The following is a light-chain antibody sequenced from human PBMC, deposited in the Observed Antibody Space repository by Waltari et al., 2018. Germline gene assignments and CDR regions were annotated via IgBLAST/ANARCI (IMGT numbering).Light chain of an antibody. CDR1: SSDVGGYNY. J-gene: IGLJ1*01. V-gene: IGLV2-14*03. Sequence: QSALTQPPSVSGSPGQSITISCTGTSSDVGGYNYVSWYQQHPGTTPKLIIFDVNRRPSGVSHRFSGSKSGNTASLTISGLQAEDEADYYCGSYTTRATHVFGIGTKVTV. CDR2: DVN. CDR3: GSYTTRATHV.